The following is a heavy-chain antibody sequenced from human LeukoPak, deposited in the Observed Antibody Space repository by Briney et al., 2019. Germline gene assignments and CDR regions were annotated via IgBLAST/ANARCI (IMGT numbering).Heavy chain of an antibody. CDR2: INHSGST. CDR3: ARGRSPIGATWGNFDY. J-gene: IGHJ4*02. D-gene: IGHD3-16*01. CDR1: GGSFSGYY. V-gene: IGHV4-34*01. Sequence: PSETLSLTCAVYGGSFSGYYWSWIRQPPGKGLEWIGEINHSGSTNYNPSLKSRVTISVDTSKNQFSLKLSSVTAADTAVYYCARGRSPIGATWGNFDYWGQGTLVTVSS.